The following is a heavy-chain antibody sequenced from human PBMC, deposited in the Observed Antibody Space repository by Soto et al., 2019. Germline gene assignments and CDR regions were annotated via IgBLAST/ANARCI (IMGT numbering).Heavy chain of an antibody. CDR2: INPETGGT. J-gene: IGHJ6*02. CDR3: ARERYQVISDGMDV. Sequence: QVQLVQSGADVKTPGASVRVSCKASGYTFTGYYVHWVREAPGQALEWMGWINPETGGTSYAQKFQGRVTLSRDTSINTAYLELSRLRFDDAAVYFCARERYQVISDGMDVWGQGTTVTVSS. V-gene: IGHV1-2*02. D-gene: IGHD2-2*01. CDR1: GYTFTGYY.